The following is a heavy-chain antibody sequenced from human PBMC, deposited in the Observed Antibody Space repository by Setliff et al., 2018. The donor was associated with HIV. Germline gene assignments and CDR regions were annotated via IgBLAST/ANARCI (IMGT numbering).Heavy chain of an antibody. CDR3: AKDMSTDWYTVSGFDL. J-gene: IGHJ5*02. CDR2: ISYDGSNK. D-gene: IGHD3-9*01. Sequence: GSLRLSCAASGIIFSNYGMHWVRQAPGKGPEWVAVISYDGSNKYYADSVKGRFTISRDNSKNSLYLQMNSLRPEDTALYYCAKDMSTDWYTVSGFDLWGQGTLVTVSS. V-gene: IGHV3-30*19. CDR1: GIIFSNYG.